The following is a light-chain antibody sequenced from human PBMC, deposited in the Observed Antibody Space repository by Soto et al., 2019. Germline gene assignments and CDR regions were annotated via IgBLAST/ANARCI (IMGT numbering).Light chain of an antibody. CDR3: MQALQTPPT. Sequence: DIVMTQSPLSLPVTPGEPASISCRSSQSLLHSNGYNYLDWYLQKPGQSPQLLIYLGSSRASGVPDRFSGSGSGTDFTLKISRVEAEDVGVYYCMQALQTPPTFGQGTK. V-gene: IGKV2-28*01. J-gene: IGKJ2*01. CDR1: QSLLHSNGYNY. CDR2: LGS.